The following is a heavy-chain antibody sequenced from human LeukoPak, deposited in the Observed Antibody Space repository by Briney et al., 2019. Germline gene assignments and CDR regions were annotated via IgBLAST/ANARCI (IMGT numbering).Heavy chain of an antibody. V-gene: IGHV1-18*01. CDR2: ISAYNGNT. CDR3: ARDVHCSSTSCRDY. J-gene: IGHJ4*02. CDR1: GYTFTSYG. Sequence: ASVKVSCKASGYTFTSYGISWVRQAPGQGLEWMGWISAYNGNTNYAQKFQGRVTITADESTSTAYMELSSLRSEDTAVYYCARDVHCSSTSCRDYWGQGTLVTVSS. D-gene: IGHD2-2*01.